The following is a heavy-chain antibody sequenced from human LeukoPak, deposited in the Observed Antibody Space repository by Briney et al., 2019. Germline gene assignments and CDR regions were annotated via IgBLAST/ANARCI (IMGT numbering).Heavy chain of an antibody. D-gene: IGHD6-13*01. J-gene: IGHJ4*02. CDR1: GGSISSYY. CDR3: ARGGSSCFDS. V-gene: IGHV4-59*12. CDR2: IYYSGST. Sequence: SETLSLTCTVSGGSISSYYWSWIRQPPGKGLERIGYIYYSGSTNYNPSLKSRVTISVDTSKNQFSLKWSSVTAADTAVYYCARGGSSCFDSWGQGTLVTVSS.